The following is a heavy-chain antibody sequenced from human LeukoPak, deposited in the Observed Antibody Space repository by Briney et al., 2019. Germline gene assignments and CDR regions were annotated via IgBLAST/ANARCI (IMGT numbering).Heavy chain of an antibody. Sequence: GASVKVSCKASGGTFSSYAISWVRQAPGQGLEWMGWISAYNGNTNYAQKLQGRVAMTTDTSTSTAYMELRSLRSDDTAVYYCASQTRIYGDYLIDYWGQGTLVTVSS. CDR3: ASQTRIYGDYLIDY. D-gene: IGHD4-17*01. J-gene: IGHJ4*02. CDR1: GGTFSSYA. CDR2: ISAYNGNT. V-gene: IGHV1-18*01.